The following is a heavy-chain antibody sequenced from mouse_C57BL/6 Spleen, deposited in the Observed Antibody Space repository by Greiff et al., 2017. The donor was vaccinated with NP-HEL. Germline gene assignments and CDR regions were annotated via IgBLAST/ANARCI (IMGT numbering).Heavy chain of an antibody. Sequence: EVQLVESGGGLVKPGGSLKLSCAASGFTFSSYTMSWVRQTPEKRLEWVATISGGGGNTYYPDSVKGRFTISRDNAKNTLYLQMSSLRSEDTALYYCARRDYYGSTSYWYFDVWGTGTTVTVSS. CDR3: ARRDYYGSTSYWYFDV. J-gene: IGHJ1*03. V-gene: IGHV5-9*01. D-gene: IGHD1-1*01. CDR1: GFTFSSYT. CDR2: ISGGGGNT.